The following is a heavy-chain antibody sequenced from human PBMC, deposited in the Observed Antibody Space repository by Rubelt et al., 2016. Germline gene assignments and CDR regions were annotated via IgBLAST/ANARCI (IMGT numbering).Heavy chain of an antibody. CDR2: IYWDDDK. CDR3: APGIAEAGTSSGFDP. D-gene: IGHD6-13*01. Sequence: QITLKESGPTLVKPTQTLTLTCTFSGFSLTTSGVGEGWIRQPPGKALEWLALIYWDDDKRYSPSLKSRLPINKDTSKNQVILRMTNRDPVDTATYYCAPGIAEAGTSSGFDPWGQGTLVTVSS. J-gene: IGHJ5*02. V-gene: IGHV2-5*02. CDR1: GFSLTTSGVG.